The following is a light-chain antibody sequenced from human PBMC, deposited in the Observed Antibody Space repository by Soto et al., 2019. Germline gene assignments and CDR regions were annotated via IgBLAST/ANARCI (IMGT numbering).Light chain of an antibody. CDR3: QQYNSYST. CDR1: QSISSW. CDR2: DAS. J-gene: IGKJ5*01. Sequence: IQMTQSPSTLSASVGDSVTITCRASQSISSWLAWYQQKPGKAPKLLIYDASSLESGVPSRFSGSGSGTEFTLTISSLQPDDFATNYCQQYNSYSTIGQGTRLQN. V-gene: IGKV1-5*01.